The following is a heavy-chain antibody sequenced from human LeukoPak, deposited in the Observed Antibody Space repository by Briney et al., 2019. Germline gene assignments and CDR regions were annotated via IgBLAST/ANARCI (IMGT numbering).Heavy chain of an antibody. D-gene: IGHD2-15*01. CDR1: GGSFSGYY. V-gene: IGHV4-34*01. CDR3: ARGRGAVVVAAPIDY. J-gene: IGHJ4*02. CDR2: INHSGST. Sequence: SETLSLTCAAYGGSFSGYYWSWIRQPPGKGLEWLGEINHSGSTNYNPSLKSRVTISVDTSKNQFSLKLSSVTAADTAVYYCARGRGAVVVAAPIDYWGQGTLVTVSS.